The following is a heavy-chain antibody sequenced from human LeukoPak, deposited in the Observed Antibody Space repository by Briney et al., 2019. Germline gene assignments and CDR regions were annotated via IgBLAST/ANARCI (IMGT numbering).Heavy chain of an antibody. CDR3: ARDLLSGSYPYYFDY. D-gene: IGHD1-26*01. J-gene: IGHJ4*02. CDR2: IIPIFGTA. Sequence: SVKVSCKASGGTFSSYAISWVRQAPGQGLEWMGGIIPIFGTANYAQKFQGRVTITADESTSTAYMELRSLRSEDTAVYYCARDLLSGSYPYYFDYWGQGTLVTVSS. CDR1: GGTFSSYA. V-gene: IGHV1-69*01.